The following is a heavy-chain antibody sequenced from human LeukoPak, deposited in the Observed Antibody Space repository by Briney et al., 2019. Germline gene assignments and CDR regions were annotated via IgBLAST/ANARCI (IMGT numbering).Heavy chain of an antibody. J-gene: IGHJ6*02. Sequence: PGGSRRLSCAASGFTFSSYSMNWVRHAPGKGLEWVSSISSRSSHTYYADSVRGRFTISRHNSKNSLYLQMNGRRAEDTAVYYCAGDILYGSGSYPVYCYYGMDVWGQGTTVTVSS. CDR1: GFTFSSYS. D-gene: IGHD3-10*01. V-gene: IGHV3-21*01. CDR2: ISSRSSHT. CDR3: AGDILYGSGSYPVYCYYGMDV.